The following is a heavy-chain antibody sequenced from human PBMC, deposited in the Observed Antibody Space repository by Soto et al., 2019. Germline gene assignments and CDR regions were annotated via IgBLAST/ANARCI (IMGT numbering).Heavy chain of an antibody. V-gene: IGHV1-46*01. CDR2: INPHGGST. Sequence: ASVKVSCKAPGDTFTSYYLNWVRQAPGQGLEWMGVINPHGGSTKYAQKFQGRITMTRDTSRSTVYMELSSLRSDDTAIYYCARSSGGNFGIIIEGSNWYDPWGQGTLVTVSS. J-gene: IGHJ5*02. CDR1: GDTFTSYY. CDR3: ARSSGGNFGIIIEGSNWYDP. D-gene: IGHD3-3*01.